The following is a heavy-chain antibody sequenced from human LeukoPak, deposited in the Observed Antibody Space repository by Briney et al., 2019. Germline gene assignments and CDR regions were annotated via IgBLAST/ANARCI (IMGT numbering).Heavy chain of an antibody. Sequence: PGGSLRLSCVASGFTFSTYAMTWVRQAPGKGLEGVSTINEGGDKTYYAESVRGPFTSSRDNSKNMLFLEMSSLRADDTAVYYCGRRPSYSPIYFYFCGMDVWGQGTAITVSS. CDR3: GRRPSYSPIYFYFCGMDV. V-gene: IGHV3-23*01. CDR2: INEGGDKT. CDR1: GFTFSTYA. D-gene: IGHD2-15*01. J-gene: IGHJ6*02.